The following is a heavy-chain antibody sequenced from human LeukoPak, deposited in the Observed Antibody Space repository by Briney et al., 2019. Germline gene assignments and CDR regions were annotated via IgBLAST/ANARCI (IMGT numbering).Heavy chain of an antibody. V-gene: IGHV7-4-1*02. D-gene: IGHD3-16*01. J-gene: IGHJ4*02. Sequence: GASVKLSCKASGYTFISYSMNWVRQAPGQGLEWMGWINTNTRNPTYAQCLTGRFVFSLDTSVSTPYLQITSLKADDTAVYYCARTLYIASAPGGFDYWGQGTLVTVSS. CDR1: GYTFISYS. CDR2: INTNTRNP. CDR3: ARTLYIASAPGGFDY.